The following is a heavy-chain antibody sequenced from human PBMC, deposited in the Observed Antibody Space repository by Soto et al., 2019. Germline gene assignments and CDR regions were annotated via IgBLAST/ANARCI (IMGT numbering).Heavy chain of an antibody. J-gene: IGHJ4*02. CDR3: ARIDVMTIFGFDY. V-gene: IGHV4-31*02. Sequence: WTWIRQQPGKGLEWIGFIYYRGSYYNSSLKSRVIISQGTPTNRIFLQLRSMTAADTAVYFCARIDVMTIFGFDYWGQGALVTVSS. CDR2: IYYRGS. D-gene: IGHD3-3*01.